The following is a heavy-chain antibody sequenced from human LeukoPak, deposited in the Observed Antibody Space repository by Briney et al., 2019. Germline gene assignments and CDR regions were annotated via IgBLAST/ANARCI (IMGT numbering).Heavy chain of an antibody. CDR2: IYYTGSS. J-gene: IGHJ3*02. CDR1: AGALCTSIYY. Sequence: PGTLSLSSIASAGALCTSIYYWGPTPQPPGKGLSRIWTIYYTGSSYYSPSLTSRVTISINTPKNQFSLKLTSVTAADTASYYCARHFADILTTNDAFDIWGQGTMVTVSS. V-gene: IGHV4-39*01. CDR3: ARHFADILTTNDAFDI. D-gene: IGHD3-9*01.